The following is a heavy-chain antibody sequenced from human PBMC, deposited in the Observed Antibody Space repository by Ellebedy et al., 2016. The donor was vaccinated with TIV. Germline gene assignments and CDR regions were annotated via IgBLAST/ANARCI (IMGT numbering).Heavy chain of an antibody. J-gene: IGHJ4*02. Sequence: PGGSLRLSCAASGFAVTSNYMTWVRQAPGEGLEWVSILYTDGRTFYADSVKGRFTISRDNSKNTVYLQMNFLIAEDTAVYYCARVTGPDDSQWPYFEYWGQGALVTVSS. CDR1: GFAVTSNY. CDR3: ARVTGPDDSQWPYFEY. CDR2: LYTDGRT. D-gene: IGHD3-9*01. V-gene: IGHV3-53*01.